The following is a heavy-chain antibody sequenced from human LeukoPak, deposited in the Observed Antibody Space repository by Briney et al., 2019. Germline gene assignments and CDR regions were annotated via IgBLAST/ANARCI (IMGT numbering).Heavy chain of an antibody. CDR2: ISDDGSYT. V-gene: IGHV3-74*01. D-gene: IGHD2-21*01. Sequence: GGSLRLSCAASGFCFSSHWVHWVRQAPGKGLVWVSRISDDGSYTSNVDSVKGRFTISRDNVNNMLYLHMNSLRAEDTAVYYCASFGISWRSSYWGQGTLVTVSS. J-gene: IGHJ4*02. CDR3: ASFGISWRSSY. CDR1: GFCFSSHW.